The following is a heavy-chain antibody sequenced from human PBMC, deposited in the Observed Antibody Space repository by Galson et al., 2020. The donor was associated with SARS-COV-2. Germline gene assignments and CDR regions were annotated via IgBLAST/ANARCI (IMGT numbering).Heavy chain of an antibody. CDR2: MNPDSGNT. Sequence: ASVKVSCKTSGYSFTSYDINWVRQATGQGLEWMGWMNPDSGNTGYAQKFQGRVTMTRDTSIRTVYMELSSLRSEDTAVYYCARSIGAGGSGYWGQGTLVTVSS. J-gene: IGHJ4*02. D-gene: IGHD3-10*01. V-gene: IGHV1-8*01. CDR1: GYSFTSYD. CDR3: ARSIGAGGSGY.